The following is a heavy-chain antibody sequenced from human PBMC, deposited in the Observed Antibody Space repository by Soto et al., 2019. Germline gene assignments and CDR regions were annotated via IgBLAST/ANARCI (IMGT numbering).Heavy chain of an antibody. Sequence: APVKVSCKASGYTFTGYYMHWVRQAPGQGLEWMGWINPNSGGTNYAQKFQGRVTMTRDTSISTAYMELSRLRSDDTAVYYCARDYRGYCSSTSCYVWFDPWGQGTLVTVSS. J-gene: IGHJ5*02. CDR3: ARDYRGYCSSTSCYVWFDP. CDR2: INPNSGGT. V-gene: IGHV1-2*02. CDR1: GYTFTGYY. D-gene: IGHD2-2*01.